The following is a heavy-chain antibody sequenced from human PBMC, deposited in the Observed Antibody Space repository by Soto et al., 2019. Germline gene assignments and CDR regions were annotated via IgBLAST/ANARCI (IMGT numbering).Heavy chain of an antibody. Sequence: PGESLKISCKGSAYSFSTYWIAWVRQMPGKGLEWMGIIYPGDSDTRYSPSFRGQVTISADKSISTAHLQWSSLKASDTAMYYCARQIRHYYSWSNTYYYCGLDVWGQGTTVTVSS. CDR1: AYSFSTYW. CDR2: IYPGDSDT. V-gene: IGHV5-51*01. D-gene: IGHD3-3*01. CDR3: ARQIRHYYSWSNTYYYCGLDV. J-gene: IGHJ6*02.